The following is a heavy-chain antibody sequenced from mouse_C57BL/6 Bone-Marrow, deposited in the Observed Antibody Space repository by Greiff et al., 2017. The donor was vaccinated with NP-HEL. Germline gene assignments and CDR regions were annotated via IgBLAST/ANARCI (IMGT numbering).Heavy chain of an antibody. CDR1: GYTFTDYE. V-gene: IGHV1-15*01. CDR3: TRGSIRAY. D-gene: IGHD2-10*02. CDR2: IDPETGGT. Sequence: QVQLQQSGAELVRPGASVTLSCKASGYTFTDYEMHWVKQTPVHGLEWIGAIDPETGGTAYNQKFKGKAILTADKSSSTAYMELRSLTSKDSAVYYCTRGSIRAYWGQGTLVTVSA. J-gene: IGHJ3*01.